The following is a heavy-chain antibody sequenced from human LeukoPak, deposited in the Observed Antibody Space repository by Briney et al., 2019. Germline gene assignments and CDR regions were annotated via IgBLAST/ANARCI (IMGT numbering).Heavy chain of an antibody. CDR1: GFSLSTSGVC. V-gene: IGHV2-70*11. CDR3: AWMRTAVTTFDY. D-gene: IGHD4-17*01. J-gene: IGHJ4*02. Sequence: SGPALVKPTQTLTLTCTFSGFSLSTSGVCVTWIRQPPGKALEWLARIDWDDSKYYSTYNTSLKTRLTISKDTSKNQVVLTMTNMDPVDTATYFCAWMRTAVTTFDYWGQGILVTVSS. CDR2: IDWDDSK.